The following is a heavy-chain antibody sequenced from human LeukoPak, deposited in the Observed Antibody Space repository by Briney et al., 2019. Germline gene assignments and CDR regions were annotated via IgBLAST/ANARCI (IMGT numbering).Heavy chain of an antibody. V-gene: IGHV1-8*03. D-gene: IGHD6-19*01. CDR2: MNPNSGNT. CDR1: GYTFTSYV. CDR3: ANGIAVARGGGYYYNYMDV. J-gene: IGHJ6*03. Sequence: GSVKVSCKASGYTFTSYVINWVRQATGQGLEWMGWMNPNSGNTGYAQKFQGRVTITRNTSISTAYMELSSLRSEDTTGYYFANGIAVARGGGYYYNYMDVWGKGTTVTVSS.